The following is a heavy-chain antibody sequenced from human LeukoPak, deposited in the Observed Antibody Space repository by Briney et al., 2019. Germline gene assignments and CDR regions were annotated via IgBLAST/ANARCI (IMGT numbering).Heavy chain of an antibody. V-gene: IGHV1-18*01. CDR2: ISTYNGNT. Sequence: ASVNVSFNSSGSTFTIYGNSWVRQPPAPGLELMGWISTYNGNTNNAQKLQGRVTITTDTSTSKTYMELRSLRSEDTAVYYCERGGYSYGYVYYWGQGTLVTVSS. D-gene: IGHD5-18*01. CDR1: GSTFTIYG. CDR3: ERGGYSYGYVYY. J-gene: IGHJ4*02.